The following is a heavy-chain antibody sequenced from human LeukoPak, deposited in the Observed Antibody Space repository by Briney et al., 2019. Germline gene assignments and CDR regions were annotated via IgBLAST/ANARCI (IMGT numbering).Heavy chain of an antibody. V-gene: IGHV3-23*01. D-gene: IGHD5-18*01. CDR1: GFTFSSYA. J-gene: IGHJ4*02. Sequence: GGSRRLSCAASGFTFSSYAMSWVRQAPGKGLEWVSAISGSGSSTYYADSVKGRFTISRDNSKNTLYLQMNSLRAEDTAVYYCAKVTAGIYFDYWGQGTLVTVSS. CDR3: AKVTAGIYFDY. CDR2: ISGSGSST.